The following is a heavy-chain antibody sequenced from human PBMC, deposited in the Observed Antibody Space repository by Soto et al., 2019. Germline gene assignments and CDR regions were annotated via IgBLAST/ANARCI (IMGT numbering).Heavy chain of an antibody. CDR2: ILDSGST. CDR1: GGSISGGVYY. D-gene: IGHD2-2*01. Sequence: QVQLQESGPGLVKPSQTLSLTCTVSGGSISGGVYYWRWIRQPPGKGLEWIGYILDSGSTYYNPSLKRRVTIALDTAKNQFALRLRSVTAADTAVYYCAREIIQLTTDCFFDLWVRGTLVTVSS. V-gene: IGHV4-30-4*01. CDR3: AREIIQLTTDCFFDL. J-gene: IGHJ2*01.